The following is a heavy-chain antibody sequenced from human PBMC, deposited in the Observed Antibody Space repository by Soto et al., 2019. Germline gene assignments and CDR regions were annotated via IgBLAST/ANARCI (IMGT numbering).Heavy chain of an antibody. J-gene: IGHJ5*02. CDR1: GGSISSGGYY. CDR3: ARASGSYNWFAP. Sequence: QVQLQESGPGLVKPSQTLSLTCTVSGGSISSGGYYWSWIRQHPGKGPEWIGYIYYSGSTYYNPSLMSRVNISVDRSQNQFSLKLSGVTAADTAVDFCARASGSYNWFAPWGRGTLVTVSS. V-gene: IGHV4-31*03. D-gene: IGHD1-26*01. CDR2: IYYSGST.